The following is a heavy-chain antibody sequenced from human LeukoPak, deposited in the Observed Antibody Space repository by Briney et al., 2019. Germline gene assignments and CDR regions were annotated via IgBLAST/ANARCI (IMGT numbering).Heavy chain of an antibody. V-gene: IGHV1-2*02. CDR3: ARGWMAAAGTLDY. J-gene: IGHJ4*02. CDR1: GYTFTGYY. D-gene: IGHD6-13*01. CDR2: INPNSGGT. Sequence: GASVKVSCKASGYTFTGYYMHWVRQAPGQGLEWMGWINPNSGGTNYAQKFQGRVTMTRDTSISTAYMELSRLRSDDTAVYYCARGWMAAAGTLDYWGQGTLVTVSS.